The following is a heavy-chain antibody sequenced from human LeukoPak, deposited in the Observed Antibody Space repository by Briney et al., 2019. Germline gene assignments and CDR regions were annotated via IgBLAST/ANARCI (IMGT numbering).Heavy chain of an antibody. V-gene: IGHV3-9*01. CDR3: AKQINYYDSSGYRYWYFDL. D-gene: IGHD3-22*01. J-gene: IGHJ2*01. CDR1: GFTFDDYA. CDR2: ISWNSGTI. Sequence: LTGRSLRLSCAASGFTFDDYAMHWVRQPPGKGLEWVSGISWNSGTIGYADSVKGRFTISRDNAKNSLYLHMNSLGAEDTALYYCAKQINYYDSSGYRYWYFDLWGRGTLVTVSS.